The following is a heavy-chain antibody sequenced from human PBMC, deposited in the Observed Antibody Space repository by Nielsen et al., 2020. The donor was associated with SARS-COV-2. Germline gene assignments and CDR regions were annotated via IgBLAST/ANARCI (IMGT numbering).Heavy chain of an antibody. CDR3: ARGQTGYSRSPFDY. Sequence: GESLKISCAASGFTFSDYAMSWVRQAPGKGLEWVSAVSSGGGATYYADSVKGRFTIYRDTVRKTLYLEMNSLTAEDTGVYYCARGQTGYSRSPFDYWGQGTLVTVSS. D-gene: IGHD6-13*01. J-gene: IGHJ4*02. CDR2: VSSGGGAT. CDR1: GFTFSDYA. V-gene: IGHV3-23*01.